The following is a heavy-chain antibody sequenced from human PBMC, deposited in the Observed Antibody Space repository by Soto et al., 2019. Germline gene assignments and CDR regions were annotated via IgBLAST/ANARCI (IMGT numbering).Heavy chain of an antibody. CDR1: GFTFSSYW. J-gene: IGHJ2*01. CDR3: ARDHSGYSSGWYLSPYWYFDL. V-gene: IGHV3-7*01. Sequence: EVQLVESGGGLVQPGGSLRLSCAASGFTFSSYWMSWVRQAPGKGLEWVANIKQDGSEKYYVDSVKGRFTISRDNAKNSLYLQMNSLRAEDTAVYYCARDHSGYSSGWYLSPYWYFDLWGRGTLVTVSS. D-gene: IGHD6-19*01. CDR2: IKQDGSEK.